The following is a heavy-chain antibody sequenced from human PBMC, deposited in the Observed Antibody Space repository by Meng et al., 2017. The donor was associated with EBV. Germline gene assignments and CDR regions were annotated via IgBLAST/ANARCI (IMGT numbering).Heavy chain of an antibody. CDR1: GATFRSDA. Sequence: QVQWLSAGVEGRKPGSSVRVSCRTSGATFRSDAVSWVRQAPGQGLEWMGGLIPMVGAPHYAQKFQGRVTIIADESTSTHSMELNSLRSEDTAMYYCASESGRGFTPDYWGQGTLVTVSS. CDR3: ASESGRGFTPDY. D-gene: IGHD3-10*01. J-gene: IGHJ4*02. CDR2: LIPMVGAP. V-gene: IGHV1-69*12.